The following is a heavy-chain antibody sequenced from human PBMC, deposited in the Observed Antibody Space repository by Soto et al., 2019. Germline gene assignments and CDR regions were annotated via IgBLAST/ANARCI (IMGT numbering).Heavy chain of an antibody. CDR2: INHSGST. J-gene: IGHJ3*02. CDR3: ARRMWLVGNDAFDI. V-gene: IGHV4-34*01. Sequence: SETLSLTCAVYGGSFSGYYWSWIRQPPGKGLEWIGEINHSGSTNYNPSLKSRVTISVDTSKNQFSLKLSSVTAADTAVYYCARRMWLVGNDAFDIWGQGTMVTVSS. D-gene: IGHD6-19*01. CDR1: GGSFSGYY.